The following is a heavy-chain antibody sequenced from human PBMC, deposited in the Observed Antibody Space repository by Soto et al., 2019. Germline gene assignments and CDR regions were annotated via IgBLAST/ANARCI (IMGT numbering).Heavy chain of an antibody. Sequence: GASVKVSCKASGYTFTSYGISWVRQAPGKGLEWMGWISAYNGNTNYAQKLQGRVTMTTDTSTSTAYMELRSLRSDDTAVYYCARASYYYDFWSGYYSGYGMDVWGQGTTVTVSS. D-gene: IGHD3-3*01. J-gene: IGHJ6*02. V-gene: IGHV1-18*01. CDR3: ARASYYYDFWSGYYSGYGMDV. CDR2: ISAYNGNT. CDR1: GYTFTSYG.